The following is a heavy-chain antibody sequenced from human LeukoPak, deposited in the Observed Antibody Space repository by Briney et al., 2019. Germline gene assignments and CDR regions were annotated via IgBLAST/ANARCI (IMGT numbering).Heavy chain of an antibody. D-gene: IGHD2-8*01. J-gene: IGHJ4*02. CDR2: ISGSGGST. V-gene: IGHV3-23*01. CDR3: AKDISVDGDYFDY. CDR1: GFTFSSYA. Sequence: PGGSLRLSCAASGFTFSSYAMSWVRQAPGKGLEWVSAISGSGGSTYYADSVKGRFTISRDDSKNTLYLQMNSLRAEDTAVYYCAKDISVDGDYFDYWGQGTLVTVSS.